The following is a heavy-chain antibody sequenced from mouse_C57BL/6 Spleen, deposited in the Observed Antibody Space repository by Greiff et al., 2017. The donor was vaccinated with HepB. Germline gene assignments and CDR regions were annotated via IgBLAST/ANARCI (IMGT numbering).Heavy chain of an antibody. J-gene: IGHJ1*03. CDR3: AREGPYWYFDV. Sequence: EVMLVESGGGLVKPGGSLKLSCAASGFTFSSYAMSWVRQTPEKRLEWVATISDGGSYTYYPDNVKGRFTISRDNAKNNLYLQMSHLKSEDTAMYYCAREGPYWYFDVWGTGTTVTVSS. CDR2: ISDGGSYT. CDR1: GFTFSSYA. V-gene: IGHV5-4*01.